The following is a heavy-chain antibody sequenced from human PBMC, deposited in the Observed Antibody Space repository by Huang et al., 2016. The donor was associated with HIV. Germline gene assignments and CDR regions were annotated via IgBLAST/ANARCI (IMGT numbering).Heavy chain of an antibody. CDR3: ARRGFLDWYFDL. Sequence: QLQLQESGPGLVKASETLSLTCTVSGGSISGSSYFWGWIRQPPGKGREWIGRIYDTGNADYNPSLRSRVTIYVDTSKNQFSLKLTSVTAADTAVYYCARRGFLDWYFDLWGRGSLVTVSS. CDR2: IYDTGNA. D-gene: IGHD3-10*01. J-gene: IGHJ2*01. V-gene: IGHV4-39*01. CDR1: GGSISGSSYF.